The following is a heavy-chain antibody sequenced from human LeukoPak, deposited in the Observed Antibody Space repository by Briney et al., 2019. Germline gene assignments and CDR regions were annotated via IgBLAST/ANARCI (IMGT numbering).Heavy chain of an antibody. V-gene: IGHV4-34*01. CDR1: GESFCGYY. Sequence: SGTLSVTCVDYGESFCGYYWRWMRQRPGKGREWCGEINHSGSTNYNPSLKGRVAISVDTSKNQFSLKLSSVTAADTAVYYCARGRGHLGPSFDYWGQGTLVTVSS. D-gene: IGHD3-10*01. CDR3: ARGRGHLGPSFDY. CDR2: INHSGST. J-gene: IGHJ4*02.